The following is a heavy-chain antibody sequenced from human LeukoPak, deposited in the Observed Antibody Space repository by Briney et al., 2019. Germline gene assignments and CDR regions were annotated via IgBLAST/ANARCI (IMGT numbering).Heavy chain of an antibody. D-gene: IGHD5-24*01. CDR3: AKQGMATIIDY. CDR1: GFTFDDYA. V-gene: IGHV3-9*01. Sequence: GGSLRLSCAASGFTFDDYAMHWVRQAPGKGLGWVSGISWNSGSIGYADSVKGRFTISRDNAKNSLYLQMNSLRAEDTALYYCAKQGMATIIDYWGQGTLVTVSS. J-gene: IGHJ4*02. CDR2: ISWNSGSI.